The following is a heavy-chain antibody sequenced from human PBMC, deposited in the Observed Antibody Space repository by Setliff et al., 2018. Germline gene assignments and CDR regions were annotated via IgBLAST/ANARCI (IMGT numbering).Heavy chain of an antibody. V-gene: IGHV4-30-4*08. J-gene: IGHJ4*02. Sequence: PSETLSLTCTVSGGSISSGDYYWTWIRQPPGKGLEWIGFIYYSGNTFYNPSLNSRLTISVDTSKNLFSLKLSSVTAADTAVYYCARQLYYYGTPGYFDYWGQGTLVTVSS. CDR2: IYYSGNT. CDR3: ARQLYYYGTPGYFDY. D-gene: IGHD3-10*01. CDR1: GGSISSGDYY.